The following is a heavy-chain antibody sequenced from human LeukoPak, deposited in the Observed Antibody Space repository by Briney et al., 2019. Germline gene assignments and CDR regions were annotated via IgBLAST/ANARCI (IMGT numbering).Heavy chain of an antibody. V-gene: IGHV4-61*05. CDR1: GGSISSSSYY. CDR2: IYYSGST. D-gene: IGHD3-16*01. Sequence: PSETLSLTCTVSGGSISSSSYYWSWLRQPPGKGLECIGYIYYSGSTNYNPSLKSRVNISIDTSRTQFSLKLSSVTAADTAMYYCARRGGGHAFDIWGQGTMVTVSS. J-gene: IGHJ3*02. CDR3: ARRGGGHAFDI.